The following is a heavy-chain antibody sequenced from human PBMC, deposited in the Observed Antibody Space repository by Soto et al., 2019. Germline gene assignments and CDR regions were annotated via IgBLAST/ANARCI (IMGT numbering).Heavy chain of an antibody. CDR2: TYYRSKWYY. CDR3: ARGEQYSGRIFDY. CDR1: GDSVSSTSAG. D-gene: IGHD1-26*01. V-gene: IGHV6-1*01. J-gene: IGHJ4*01. Sequence: SQTLSLTCAITGDSVSSTSAGWSWVRQSPSRGLEWLGRTYYRSKWYYEYAVSVRGRITINPDTSKNQYSLQLNSVTPEETAVYFCARGEQYSGRIFDYWGQGTLVTVSS.